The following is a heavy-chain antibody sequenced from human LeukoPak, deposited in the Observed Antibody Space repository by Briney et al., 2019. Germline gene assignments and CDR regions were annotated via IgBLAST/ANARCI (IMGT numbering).Heavy chain of an antibody. CDR3: ASGGNQGVVIATPYDY. CDR2: IIPIFGTA. Sequence: SVKVPCKASGGTFSSYAISWVRQAPGQGLEWMGGIIPIFGTANYAQKFQGRVTITADESTSTAYMELSSLRSEDTAVYYCASGGNQGVVIATPYDYWGQGTLVTVSS. CDR1: GGTFSSYA. D-gene: IGHD2-21*01. J-gene: IGHJ4*02. V-gene: IGHV1-69*13.